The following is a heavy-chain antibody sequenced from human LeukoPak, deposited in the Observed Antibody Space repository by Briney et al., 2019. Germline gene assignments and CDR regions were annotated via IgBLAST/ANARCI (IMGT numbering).Heavy chain of an antibody. D-gene: IGHD4-17*01. Sequence: GGSLRLSCSASGFTLSSHWMHWVRQAPGKGLVWVSRINGDGSATNYAGSVRGRFTISRDNAKNTLYLQTNSLRAEDTAVYYCASGSGDYGDPFDYWGQGTLVTVSS. V-gene: IGHV3-74*01. CDR1: GFTLSSHW. J-gene: IGHJ4*02. CDR2: INGDGSAT. CDR3: ASGSGDYGDPFDY.